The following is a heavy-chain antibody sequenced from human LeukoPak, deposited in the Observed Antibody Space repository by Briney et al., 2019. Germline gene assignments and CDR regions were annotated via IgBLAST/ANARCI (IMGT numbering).Heavy chain of an antibody. V-gene: IGHV3-23*01. J-gene: IGHJ4*02. CDR1: GFTFSSYA. CDR3: AKDANSYSGYDFYFDY. D-gene: IGHD5-12*01. Sequence: GGSLRLSCAASGFTFSSYAMSWVRQAPGKGLERVSAISGSGGSTYYADSMKGRFTISRDNSKNTLYLQMNSLRAEDTAVYYCAKDANSYSGYDFYFDYWGQGTLVTASS. CDR2: ISGSGGST.